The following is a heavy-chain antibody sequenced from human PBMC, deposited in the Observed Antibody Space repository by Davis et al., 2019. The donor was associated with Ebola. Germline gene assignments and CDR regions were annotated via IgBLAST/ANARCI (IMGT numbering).Heavy chain of an antibody. V-gene: IGHV3-23*01. D-gene: IGHD3-3*01. J-gene: IGHJ6*03. CDR2: ISGSGGST. Sequence: PGGSLRLSCAASGFTFSSYAMSWVRQAPGKGLEWVSAISGSGGSTYYADSVKGRFTISRDNSKNTLYLQMNSLRAEDTAVYYCAKSPRIAYDFWSGYASRALGDTAMEAAGEYYYYYMDVWGKGTTVTVSS. CDR1: GFTFSSYA. CDR3: AKSPRIAYDFWSGYASRALGDTAMEAAGEYYYYYMDV.